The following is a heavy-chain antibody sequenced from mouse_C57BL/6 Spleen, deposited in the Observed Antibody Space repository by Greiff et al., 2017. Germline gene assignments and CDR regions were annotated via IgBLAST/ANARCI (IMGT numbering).Heavy chain of an antibody. Sequence: EVKLMESGGDLVKPGGSLKLSCAASGFTFSSYGMSWVRQTPDKRLEWVATISSGGSYTYYPDSVKGRFTISRDNAKNTLYLQMSSLKSEDTAMYYCARQRESKGYFDYWGQGTTLTVSS. J-gene: IGHJ2*01. CDR2: ISSGGSYT. CDR1: GFTFSSYG. CDR3: ARQRESKGYFDY. V-gene: IGHV5-6*01. D-gene: IGHD2-5*01.